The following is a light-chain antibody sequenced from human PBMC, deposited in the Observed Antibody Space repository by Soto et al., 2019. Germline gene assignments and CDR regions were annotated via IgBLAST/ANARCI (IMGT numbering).Light chain of an antibody. Sequence: EIVLTQSPGTLSLSPGERATLSCRASQSVDSSYTAWYQQKPGQAPRLLIYGASNRATGIPDRFSGTGSGTEFTLPISRLDTEDFAVYYCQQYGTSPPLYTFGQGTKLEI. J-gene: IGKJ2*01. CDR1: QSVDSSY. CDR3: QQYGTSPPLYT. V-gene: IGKV3-20*01. CDR2: GAS.